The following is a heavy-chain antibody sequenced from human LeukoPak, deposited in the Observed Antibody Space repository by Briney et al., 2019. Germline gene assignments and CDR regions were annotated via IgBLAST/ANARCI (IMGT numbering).Heavy chain of an antibody. Sequence: SVKVSCKASGYTFTGYYMHWVRQAPGQGLEWMGRIIPIFGTANYAQKFQGRVTITTDESTSTAYMELSSLRSEDTAVYYCARSYDSSGYYSAFDIWGQGTMVTVSS. CDR2: IIPIFGTA. D-gene: IGHD3-22*01. V-gene: IGHV1-69*05. CDR1: GYTFTGYY. J-gene: IGHJ3*02. CDR3: ARSYDSSGYYSAFDI.